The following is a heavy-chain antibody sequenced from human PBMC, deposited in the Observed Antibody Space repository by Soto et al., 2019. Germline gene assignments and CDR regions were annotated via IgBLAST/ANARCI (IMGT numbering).Heavy chain of an antibody. CDR1: GGSVSSGNYY. D-gene: IGHD3-22*01. J-gene: IGHJ4*02. CDR2: LYYTGSI. Sequence: SETLSLTCTVSGGSVSSGNYYWSWIRQPPGKGLEWIGYLYYTGSINYNPSLKSRVTIFIDASKNQFSLRLSSVTAADTAVYYCARSMFYSDGINYSPFEYWGQGTLVTVSS. V-gene: IGHV4-61*01. CDR3: ARSMFYSDGINYSPFEY.